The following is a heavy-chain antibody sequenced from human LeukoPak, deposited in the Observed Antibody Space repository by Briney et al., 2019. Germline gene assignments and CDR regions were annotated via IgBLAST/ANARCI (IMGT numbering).Heavy chain of an antibody. J-gene: IGHJ3*02. CDR1: GGSFSGYY. D-gene: IGHD1-26*01. CDR2: INHSGST. Sequence: PSETLSLTCAVYGGSFSGYYWSWIRQPPGKGLEWIGEINHSGSTNYNSSLKSRATISVDTSKNQFSLKLSSVTAADTAVYYCATYSGSYTNAFDIWGQGTMVTVSS. V-gene: IGHV4-34*01. CDR3: ATYSGSYTNAFDI.